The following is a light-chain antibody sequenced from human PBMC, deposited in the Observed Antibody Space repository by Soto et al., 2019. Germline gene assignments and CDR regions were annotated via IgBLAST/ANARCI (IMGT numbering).Light chain of an antibody. Sequence: NFMLTQPHSVSESPGKTVTISCTGSSGSIANNYVQRYQQRPGSAPTTVIYEDDQRPSGVPDRFSGSVDSSSNSASLTISGLKTEDEADYYCQSYDGSNYVVFGGGTKVTVL. V-gene: IGLV6-57*02. J-gene: IGLJ2*01. CDR1: SGSIANNY. CDR2: EDD. CDR3: QSYDGSNYVV.